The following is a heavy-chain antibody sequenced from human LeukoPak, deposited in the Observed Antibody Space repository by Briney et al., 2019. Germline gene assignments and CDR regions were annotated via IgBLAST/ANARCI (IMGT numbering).Heavy chain of an antibody. CDR2: IIPIFGTT. Sequence: GASVKVSCKASGGTFSADAINWVRQAPGQGLEWMGRIIPIFGTTNYAQKFQGRVTITADKSTSTAYMELSSLRSEDTAVYYCATDPDTRLIVAADIWRNWFDPWGQGTLVTVSS. D-gene: IGHD2-2*02. V-gene: IGHV1-69*06. CDR3: ATDPDTRLIVAADIWRNWFDP. J-gene: IGHJ5*02. CDR1: GGTFSADA.